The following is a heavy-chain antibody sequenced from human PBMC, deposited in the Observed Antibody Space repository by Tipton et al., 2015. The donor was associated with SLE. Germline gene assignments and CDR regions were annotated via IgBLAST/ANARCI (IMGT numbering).Heavy chain of an antibody. D-gene: IGHD3-16*01. V-gene: IGHV4-34*01. Sequence: GLVKPSEALSLTCAVYGGSFSGYYWSWIRQPPGKGLEWIGEINRGGSTNYNPSLKSRVTISLDTSKNQFSLKLSSVTAADTAVYYCARQGGGAFDYWGQGILVTVSS. CDR3: ARQGGGAFDY. J-gene: IGHJ4*02. CDR2: INRGGST. CDR1: GGSFSGYY.